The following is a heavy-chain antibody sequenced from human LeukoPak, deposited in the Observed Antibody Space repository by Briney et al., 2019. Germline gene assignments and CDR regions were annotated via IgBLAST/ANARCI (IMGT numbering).Heavy chain of an antibody. J-gene: IGHJ6*03. CDR2: ISTYNGNT. Sequence: ASVKVSCKASGYTFTSYGISWVRQAPGQGLEWMGWISTYNGNTNYAQKLQGRVTMTTDTSTSTAYMELRSLRSDDTAVYYCARDLHRVVVRGVPHYYYYMDVWGEGTTVTISS. D-gene: IGHD3-10*01. CDR1: GYTFTSYG. CDR3: ARDLHRVVVRGVPHYYYYMDV. V-gene: IGHV1-18*01.